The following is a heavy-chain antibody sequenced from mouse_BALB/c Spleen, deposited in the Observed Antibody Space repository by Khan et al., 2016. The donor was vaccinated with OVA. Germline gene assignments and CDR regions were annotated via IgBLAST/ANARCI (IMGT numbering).Heavy chain of an antibody. V-gene: IGHV1S22*01. Sequence: LQQPGSELVRPGASVKLSCKASGYTFTNYWIHWVKQRPGQGLEWIGNIYPRSGGTNYDERFKRKATLTVDTSSSTAYMQLSSLTSEDSAVYYCTRWSYWFAYWGQGTLVTVSA. J-gene: IGHJ3*01. CDR2: IYPRSGGT. CDR1: GYTFTNYW. CDR3: TRWSYWFAY. D-gene: IGHD2-12*01.